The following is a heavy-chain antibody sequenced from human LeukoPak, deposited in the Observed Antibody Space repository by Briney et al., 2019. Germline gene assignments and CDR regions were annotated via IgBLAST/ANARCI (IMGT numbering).Heavy chain of an antibody. D-gene: IGHD3-22*01. CDR3: AKVHYYDSIGYYYYYYAMDV. V-gene: IGHV3-23*01. J-gene: IGHJ6*02. CDR2: ISGRGGST. Sequence: PGGSLRLSCAASGFTFSHYAMTWVRQAPGKGLEWVSGISGRGGSTYYADSVKGRFTISRDNSKNTLYLEMNSLRAEDTAVYYCAKVHYYDSIGYYYYYYAMDVWGQGTTVTVSS. CDR1: GFTFSHYA.